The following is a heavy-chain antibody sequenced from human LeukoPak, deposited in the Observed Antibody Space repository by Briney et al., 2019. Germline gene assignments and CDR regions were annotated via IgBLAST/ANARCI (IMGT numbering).Heavy chain of an antibody. Sequence: PAVSLTLYCAASGFTFSSYARSWVRQAPGKGLEWVSAISGSGGSTYYADYVKGRITISRDNSKNTLYLQMNSLRAEDTAVYYCAKDRGMIVWDAFDIWGQGTMVTVSS. J-gene: IGHJ3*02. CDR1: GFTFSSYA. V-gene: IGHV3-23*01. CDR3: AKDRGMIVWDAFDI. D-gene: IGHD3-22*01. CDR2: ISGSGGST.